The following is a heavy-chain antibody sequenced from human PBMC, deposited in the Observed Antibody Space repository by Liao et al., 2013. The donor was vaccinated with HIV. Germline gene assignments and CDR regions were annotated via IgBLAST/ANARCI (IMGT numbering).Heavy chain of an antibody. CDR1: GGSFSGYY. D-gene: IGHD7-27*01. CDR3: AGTGVYYYYYYYMDV. CDR2: INHSGST. J-gene: IGHJ6*03. V-gene: IGHV4-34*01. Sequence: QVQLQQWGAGLLKPSETLSLTCAVYGGSFSGYYWSWIRQPPGKGLEWIGEINHSGSTNYNPSLKSRVTMSVDTSKNQFSLKLSSVTAADTAVYYCAGTGVYYYYYYYMDVWGKGTTVTVSS.